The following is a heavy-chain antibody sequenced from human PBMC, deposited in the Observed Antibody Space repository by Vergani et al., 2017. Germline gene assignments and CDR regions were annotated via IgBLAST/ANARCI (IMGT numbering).Heavy chain of an antibody. D-gene: IGHD5-24*01. J-gene: IGHJ3*02. CDR3: ARHVEMAPSRIQDAFDI. V-gene: IGHV1-18*04. CDR1: GYTFTSYG. Sequence: QVQLVQSGAEVKQPGASVKVSCKASGYTFTSYGISWVRQAPGKGLEWMGWISAYNGNTNYAQKLKGRVTMTTDTSTSTTYMELRSLRSDDTAVYYCARHVEMAPSRIQDAFDIWGQGTMVTGSS. CDR2: ISAYNGNT.